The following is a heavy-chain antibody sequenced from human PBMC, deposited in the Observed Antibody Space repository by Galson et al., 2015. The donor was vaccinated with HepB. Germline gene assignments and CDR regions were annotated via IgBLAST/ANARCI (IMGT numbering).Heavy chain of an antibody. CDR1: GGTFSNFS. J-gene: IGHJ5*02. V-gene: IGHV1-69*13. Sequence: SVKVSCKASGGTFSNFSINWVRQAPRQGLEWMGGIIPIFGTANYLQNLEDRVTIAADESTTTVFVELSRLRSEDTAVYFCATTDMGAVRGPNNWFDAWGQGSLVIVSS. CDR3: ATTDMGAVRGPNNWFDA. D-gene: IGHD1-1*01. CDR2: IIPIFGTA.